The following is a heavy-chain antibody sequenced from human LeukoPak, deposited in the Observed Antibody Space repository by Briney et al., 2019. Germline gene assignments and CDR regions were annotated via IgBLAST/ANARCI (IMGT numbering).Heavy chain of an antibody. J-gene: IGHJ3*02. CDR2: INPSGGST. Sequence: ASVKVSCKASGYTFTSYYMHWVRQAPGQGLEWMGIINPSGGSTSYAQKFQGRVTITADESTSTAYMELSSLRSEDTAVYYCARHCGGDCYRKNDAFDIWGQGTMVTVSS. CDR1: GYTFTSYY. V-gene: IGHV1-46*01. D-gene: IGHD2-21*02. CDR3: ARHCGGDCYRKNDAFDI.